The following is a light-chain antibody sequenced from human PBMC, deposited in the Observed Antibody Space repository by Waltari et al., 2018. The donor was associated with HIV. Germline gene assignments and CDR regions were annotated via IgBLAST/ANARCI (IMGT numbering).Light chain of an antibody. CDR2: WAS. CDR3: QQYYSLPPT. CDR1: RTLLYHSDTKHY. J-gene: IGKJ4*01. Sequence: IVMTQSPDSLASSLGATVSINSKSCRTLLYHSDTKHYFAWYQQKPGQAPRVLISWASTRAVMVPSSIPALGVPERFSGSGSGTNFSLTISGLQEDDVAIYYCQQYYSLPPTFGGGTRVERK. V-gene: IGKV4-1*01.